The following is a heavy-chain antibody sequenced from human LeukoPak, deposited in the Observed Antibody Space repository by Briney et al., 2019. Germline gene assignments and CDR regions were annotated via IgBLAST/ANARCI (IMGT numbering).Heavy chain of an antibody. CDR1: GGSISSSSYY. J-gene: IGHJ6*03. V-gene: IGHV4-39*01. CDR2: VYYGGNT. Sequence: QASETLSLTCTVSGGSISSSSYYWDWIRQPPGKGLEWIGNVYYGGNTFYNSSLESRVTISVDMSKNQFSLKLTSLTAADTAVYYCARQRADYFYHYLDVWGKGTSVTVSS. CDR3: ARQRADYFYHYLDV.